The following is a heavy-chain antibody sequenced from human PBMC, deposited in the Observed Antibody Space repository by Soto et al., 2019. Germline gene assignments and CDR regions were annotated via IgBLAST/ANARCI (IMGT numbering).Heavy chain of an antibody. D-gene: IGHD2-2*01. V-gene: IGHV1-46*01. Sequence: ASVKVSCKASGYTFTSYYMHWVRQAPGQGLEWMGIINPSGGSTSYAQKFQGRVTMTRDTSTSTVYMELSSLRSEDTAVYYCARDLPPTGVVVPAAPNYYYYGMDVWGQGTTVTVSS. CDR3: ARDLPPTGVVVPAAPNYYYYGMDV. J-gene: IGHJ6*02. CDR2: INPSGGST. CDR1: GYTFTSYY.